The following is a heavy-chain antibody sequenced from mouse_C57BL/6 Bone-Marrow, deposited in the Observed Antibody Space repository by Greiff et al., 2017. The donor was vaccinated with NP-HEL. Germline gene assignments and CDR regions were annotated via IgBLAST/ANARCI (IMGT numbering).Heavy chain of an antibody. J-gene: IGHJ3*01. D-gene: IGHD2-12*01. CDR1: GFNIKDDY. CDR3: TTYYSPWFAY. Sequence: EVQGVESGAELVRPGASVKLSCTASGFNIKDDYMHWVKQRPEQGLEWIGWIDPENGDTEYASKFQGKATITADTSSNTAYLQLSSLTSEDTAVYYCTTYYSPWFAYWGQGTLVTVSA. V-gene: IGHV14-4*01. CDR2: IDPENGDT.